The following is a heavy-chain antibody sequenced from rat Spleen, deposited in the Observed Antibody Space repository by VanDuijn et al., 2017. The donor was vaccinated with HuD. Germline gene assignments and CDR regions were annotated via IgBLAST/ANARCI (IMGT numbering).Heavy chain of an antibody. CDR3: ARRANWAVLYWYFDF. CDR1: GFTFSDYA. CDR2: IIYDGSST. V-gene: IGHV5-17*01. D-gene: IGHD5-1*01. J-gene: IGHJ1*01. Sequence: EVQLVESGGGLVQPGRSLKLSCAASGFTFSDYAMAWVRQAPKKGLEWVATIIYDGSSTYYRDSVKGRFTISRDNAKNTQYLQMDSLRSEDTATYYCARRANWAVLYWYFDFWGPGTMVTVSS.